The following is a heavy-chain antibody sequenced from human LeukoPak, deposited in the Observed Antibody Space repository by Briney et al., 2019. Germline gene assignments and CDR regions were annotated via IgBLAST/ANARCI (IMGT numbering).Heavy chain of an antibody. CDR3: ATDLAMVRGVIGGGY. D-gene: IGHD3-10*01. J-gene: IGHJ4*02. Sequence: ASVKVSCKVSGYTLTELPMHWVRQAPGKGLEWMGGFDPEDGETIYAQKFQGRVTMTEDTSTDTAYMELSSLTSDDTAVYYCATDLAMVRGVIGGGYWGQGTLVTVSS. CDR2: FDPEDGET. CDR1: GYTLTELP. V-gene: IGHV1-24*01.